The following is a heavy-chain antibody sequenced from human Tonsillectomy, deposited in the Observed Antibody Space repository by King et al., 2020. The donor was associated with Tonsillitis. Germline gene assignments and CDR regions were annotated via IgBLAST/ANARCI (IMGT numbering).Heavy chain of an antibody. D-gene: IGHD3-22*01. CDR1: GYSFSSYW. V-gene: IGHV5-51*01. CDR2: IYPGDSDT. J-gene: IGHJ4*02. CDR3: VRLGGSDSSGYYGDY. Sequence: VQLVQSGAEVKKPGESLKISCKGSGYSFSSYWIGWVRQMPGTGPEWMGLIYPGDSDTRYSPSFQGQVTISADKSISTAYLQWSSLRASDTAVYYCVRLGGSDSSGYYGDYWGQGNLVTVSS.